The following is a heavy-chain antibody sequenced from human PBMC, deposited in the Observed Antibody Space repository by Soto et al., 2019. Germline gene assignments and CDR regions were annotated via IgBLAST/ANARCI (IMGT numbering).Heavy chain of an antibody. V-gene: IGHV3-23*01. J-gene: IGHJ4*02. CDR2: IAGSGGTT. D-gene: IGHD1-26*01. CDR1: GFTFSSYA. CDR3: AKDEKYRKWEILHFDY. Sequence: GGSLRLSCAASGFTFSSYAMSWVRQAPGKGLEWVSAIAGSGGTTYYPDSVKGRFTISRDNSKNTLYLQMTSLRAEDTAVYYCAKDEKYRKWEILHFDYWGQGTLVTVSS.